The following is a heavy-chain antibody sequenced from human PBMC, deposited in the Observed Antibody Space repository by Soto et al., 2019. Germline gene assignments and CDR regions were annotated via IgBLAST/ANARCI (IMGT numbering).Heavy chain of an antibody. V-gene: IGHV3-33*01. CDR1: GFSFSSHG. CDR3: ARDAQHLANYGMDV. CDR2: LWAGGNIR. Sequence: QVQLVESGGTGVQPGRSLRLSCAASGFSFSSHGMHWVRQAPRKGLEWVAHLWAGGNIRYYAYYVKGRFTISSDHSKNTLYLQMDSLGAEDTAVYYCARDAQHLANYGMDVWGQGTTVTVSS. J-gene: IGHJ6*02. D-gene: IGHD3-3*02.